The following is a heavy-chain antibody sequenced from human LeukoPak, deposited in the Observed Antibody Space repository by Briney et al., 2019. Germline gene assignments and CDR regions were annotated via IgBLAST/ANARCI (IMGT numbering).Heavy chain of an antibody. V-gene: IGHV4-59*08. D-gene: IGHD6-13*01. Sequence: SETLSLTCTVSGGSISSYYWSWIRQPPGKGLEWIGYIYYSGSTNYNPSLKSRVTISVDTSKNQFSLKLSSVTAADTAVYYCARTRAAAGTLAFDYWGQGTLVTVSS. CDR1: GGSISSYY. CDR3: ARTRAAAGTLAFDY. J-gene: IGHJ4*02. CDR2: IYYSGST.